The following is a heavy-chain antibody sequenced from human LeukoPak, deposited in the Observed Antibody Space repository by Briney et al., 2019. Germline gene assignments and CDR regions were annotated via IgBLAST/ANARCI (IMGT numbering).Heavy chain of an antibody. Sequence: ASVKVSCMASGYTFTSYGISWVRPAPGQGLEWMGWIRAYNGNTNYAQKLQGRVTMTTDTSTSTAYMELRSLRSDDTAVYYCARGAAAAGTYFYYYMDVWGKGTTVTVSS. D-gene: IGHD6-13*01. CDR1: GYTFTSYG. V-gene: IGHV1-18*01. CDR3: ARGAAAAGTYFYYYMDV. J-gene: IGHJ6*03. CDR2: IRAYNGNT.